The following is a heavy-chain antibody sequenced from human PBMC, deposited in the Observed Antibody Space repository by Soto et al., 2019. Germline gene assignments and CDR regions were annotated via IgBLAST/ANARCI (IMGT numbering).Heavy chain of an antibody. CDR3: ARDLFTGSALRADLFAY. CDR1: RYSFTTYA. D-gene: IGHD1-1*01. Sequence: SVNVSCKASRYSFTTYALHWVRQAPGQRLEWMGWINAGNGDTKYSEKFQGRVTITRDTSANTAYMELSSLRSEDTSVYYCARDLFTGSALRADLFAYSGQGSLV. J-gene: IGHJ4*02. CDR2: INAGNGDT. V-gene: IGHV1-3*01.